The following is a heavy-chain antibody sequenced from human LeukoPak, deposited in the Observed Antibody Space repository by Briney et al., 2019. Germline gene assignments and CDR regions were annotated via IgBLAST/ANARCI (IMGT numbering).Heavy chain of an antibody. CDR1: GYTFSGYQ. CDR3: ASRAASVTLGY. D-gene: IGHD2-15*01. Sequence: ASVKVSCKASGYTFSGYQVHWLRQAPGQGLEWMGRMNPSSGVTNYAQKFQGRVTMTRDTSINTAYLDLSALKSDDTAVYYCASRAASVTLGYWGQGTLVTVSS. J-gene: IGHJ4*02. CDR2: MNPSSGVT. V-gene: IGHV1-2*06.